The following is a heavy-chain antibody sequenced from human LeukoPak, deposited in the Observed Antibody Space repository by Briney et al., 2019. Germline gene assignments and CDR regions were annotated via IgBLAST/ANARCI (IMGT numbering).Heavy chain of an antibody. CDR2: IYYSGST. J-gene: IGHJ2*01. Sequence: PSETLSLTCTVSGGSISSYYWSWIRQPPAMGLEWIGCIYYSGSTNYNPSLKSRVTISVDTSKDQFSLRLTSVTAADTAVYYCARSFLGDWYFDLWGRGTLVTVSS. CDR1: GGSISSYY. D-gene: IGHD1-26*01. V-gene: IGHV4-59*01. CDR3: ARSFLGDWYFDL.